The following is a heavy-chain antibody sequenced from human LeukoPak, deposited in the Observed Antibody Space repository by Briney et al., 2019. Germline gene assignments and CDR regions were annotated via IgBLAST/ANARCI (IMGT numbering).Heavy chain of an antibody. J-gene: IGHJ4*02. CDR3: AVGGGY. CDR1: GFTFSIFE. CDR2: ISSISTTI. V-gene: IGHV3-48*03. Sequence: HPGGSLRLSCAASGFTFSIFEMNGVGRAPGKGLELVSQISSISTTIYYADPVKGRFTISRDNAKNSLFLQMNSLRAEDTAVYYCAVGGGYWGQGTLVTVSS. D-gene: IGHD3-16*01.